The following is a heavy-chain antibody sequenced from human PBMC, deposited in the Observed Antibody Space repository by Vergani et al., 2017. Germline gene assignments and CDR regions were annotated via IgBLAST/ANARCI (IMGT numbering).Heavy chain of an antibody. J-gene: IGHJ4*02. V-gene: IGHV4-31*03. CDR2: IYYSGST. CDR3: AREVGTEGFDY. CDR1: GDSISRGGYY. Sequence: QVQLQESGPGLVKPSQTLSLTCTVSGDSISRGGYYWNWIRQRPGKGLEWIGYIYYSGSTNYNSSLKSRVSMSVDTSKNQFSLRLSSVTAADTAVYYCAREVGTEGFDYWGQGTLVTVSS. D-gene: IGHD2-21*02.